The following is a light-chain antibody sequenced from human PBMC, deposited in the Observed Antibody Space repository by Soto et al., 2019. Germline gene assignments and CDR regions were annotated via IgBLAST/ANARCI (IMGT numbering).Light chain of an antibody. CDR1: KGISIY. CDR2: AAS. Sequence: DIQMTQSPSSLSTSVGDRVTITCRGIKGISIYLAWYQQKPGKVPKLLIYAASTLQSGVPSRFSGSGSGTDFTLTISSLQPEDVATYYCQKCGIAPFTFGGGTKVELK. V-gene: IGKV1-27*01. CDR3: QKCGIAPFT. J-gene: IGKJ4*01.